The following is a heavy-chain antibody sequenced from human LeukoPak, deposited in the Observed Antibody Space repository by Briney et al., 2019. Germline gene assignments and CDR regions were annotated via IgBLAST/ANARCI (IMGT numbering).Heavy chain of an antibody. CDR3: ARAAIVATLTIHNYYYYGMDV. V-gene: IGHV1-69*06. CDR2: IMPIFGTA. D-gene: IGHD5-12*01. J-gene: IGHJ6*04. Sequence: ASVKVSCKAAGGTFTSYAISWVRQAPGQGGEWRGGIMPIFGTAKYAQKFQGRVTITADKPTSTAYMELSSLRSEDTAVYYCARAAIVATLTIHNYYYYGMDVWGKGTTVTVSS. CDR1: GGTFTSYA.